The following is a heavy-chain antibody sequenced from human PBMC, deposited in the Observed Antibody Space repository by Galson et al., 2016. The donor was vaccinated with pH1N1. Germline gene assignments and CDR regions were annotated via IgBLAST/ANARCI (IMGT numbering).Heavy chain of an antibody. D-gene: IGHD3-3*01. J-gene: IGHJ6*02. V-gene: IGHV3-53*01. CDR2: IYSGGRT. Sequence: SLRLSCAASGFTVSSNYMSWVRQAPGKGLEWVSLIYSGGRTYYADSVKGRFTSSRDNSKNTLYLQMNSLRVEDTAVYYCARVGDFWSYYYYNMDVWGQGTTVTVSS. CDR3: ARVGDFWSYYYYNMDV. CDR1: GFTVSSNY.